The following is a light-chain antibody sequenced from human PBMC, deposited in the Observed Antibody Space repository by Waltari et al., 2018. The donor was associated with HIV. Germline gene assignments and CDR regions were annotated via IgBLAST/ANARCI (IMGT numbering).Light chain of an antibody. V-gene: IGLV3-21*04. J-gene: IGLJ3*02. Sequence: SYVLTQPPSVSVAPGKTARITRGGNNIGSKSVHWYQQKPGQAPVLVISYDSDRPSGIPERFSGSNSGSTATLTISRVEAGDEADYYCQLWDSSSDHPVFGGGTKLTVL. CDR3: QLWDSSSDHPV. CDR2: YDS. CDR1: NIGSKS.